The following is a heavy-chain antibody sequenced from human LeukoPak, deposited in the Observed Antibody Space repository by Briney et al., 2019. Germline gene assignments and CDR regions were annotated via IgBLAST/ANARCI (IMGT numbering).Heavy chain of an antibody. D-gene: IGHD3-22*01. V-gene: IGHV3-23*01. Sequence: PGGSLRLSCAASGFTFSSYAISWVRQAPGKGLEWVSAISGGGGSTYYADSVKGRFTISRDNSKNTLYLQMNSLRAEDTAVYQCAKGRYYHDNSDAFEIWGQGTMVTVSS. J-gene: IGHJ3*02. CDR3: AKGRYYHDNSDAFEI. CDR2: ISGGGGST. CDR1: GFTFSSYA.